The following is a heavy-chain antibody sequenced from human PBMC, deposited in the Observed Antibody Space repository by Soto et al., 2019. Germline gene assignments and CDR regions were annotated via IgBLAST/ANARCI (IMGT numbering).Heavy chain of an antibody. V-gene: IGHV1-8*01. CDR2: MNPNSGNT. CDR3: ARGRKFFGVVRHNWFDP. CDR1: GYTFTSYD. J-gene: IGHJ5*02. D-gene: IGHD3-3*01. Sequence: QVQLVQSGAEVKKPGASVKVSCKASGYTFTSYDINWVRQATGQGLEWMGWMNPNSGNTGYAQKFQGRVTMTRNTSISTAYMELSSLRSEDTAVYYCARGRKFFGVVRHNWFDPWGQGTLVTVSS.